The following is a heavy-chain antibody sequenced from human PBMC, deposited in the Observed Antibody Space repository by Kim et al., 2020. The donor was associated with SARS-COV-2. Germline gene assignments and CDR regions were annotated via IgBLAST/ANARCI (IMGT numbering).Heavy chain of an antibody. V-gene: IGHV4-59*01. CDR3: ASRSSGSYPFDH. Sequence: SETLSLTCTVSGGSIRSYYWSWIRQPPGKGLEWIGHIYYSGSTKYNPSLKSRVTISVDTSKNQFSLKLSSVTAADTAMYYCASRSSGSYPFDHCGQGTLV. CDR2: IYYSGST. CDR1: GGSIRSYY. J-gene: IGHJ4*02. D-gene: IGHD3-22*01.